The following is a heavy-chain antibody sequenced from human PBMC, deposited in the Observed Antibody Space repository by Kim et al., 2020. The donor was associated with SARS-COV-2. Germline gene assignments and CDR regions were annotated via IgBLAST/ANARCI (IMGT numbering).Heavy chain of an antibody. Sequence: YSQKFQGRVTITRDTSASTAYMELRSLRSEDTAVYYCAREGYSSSEMDVWGQGTTVTVSS. D-gene: IGHD6-13*01. CDR3: AREGYSSSEMDV. V-gene: IGHV1-3*01. J-gene: IGHJ6*02.